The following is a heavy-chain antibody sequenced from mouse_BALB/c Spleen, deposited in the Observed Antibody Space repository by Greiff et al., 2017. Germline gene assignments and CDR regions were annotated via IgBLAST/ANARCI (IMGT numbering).Heavy chain of an antibody. CDR3: TRSGYGSSYWFAY. CDR1: GYTFTDYE. D-gene: IGHD1-1*01. CDR2: IDPETGGT. V-gene: IGHV1-15*01. J-gene: IGHJ3*01. Sequence: QVQLQQSGAELVRPGASVTLSCKASGYTFTDYEMHWVKQTPVHGLEWIGAIDPETGGTAYNQKFKGKATLTADKSSSTAYMELRSLTSEDSAVYYCTRSGYGSSYWFAYWGQGTLVTVSA.